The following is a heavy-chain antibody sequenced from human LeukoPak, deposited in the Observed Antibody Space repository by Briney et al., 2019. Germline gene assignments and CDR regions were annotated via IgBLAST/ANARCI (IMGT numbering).Heavy chain of an antibody. CDR1: GYTLTSYG. D-gene: IGHD3-22*01. J-gene: IGHJ4*02. V-gene: IGHV1-18*01. Sequence: ASVKVSCKASGYTLTSYGISWVRQAPGQGLEYMGWISAYNGNTNYVQKFQGRVTMTTDTSTSTAYMELRSLRSDDTAVYYCARENYFHSSGYSYYFDYWGQGTLVTVSS. CDR3: ARENYFHSSGYSYYFDY. CDR2: ISAYNGNT.